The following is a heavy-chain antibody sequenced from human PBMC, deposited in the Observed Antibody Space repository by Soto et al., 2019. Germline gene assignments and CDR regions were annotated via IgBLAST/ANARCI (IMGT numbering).Heavy chain of an antibody. CDR1: AFTFSDYW. D-gene: IGHD6-13*01. V-gene: IGHV3-7*01. J-gene: IGHJ4*02. Sequence: EVQLVESGGGLVQPGGSLRLSCSASAFTFSDYWMSWVRQAPGRGLEWVAIMDRSGSHSNYVDSVKGRFIISRDNAENSLYLHINSLRAADTAVYYCGRHPDAGTVDYWGQGTLVTVSS. CDR2: MDRSGSHS. CDR3: GRHPDAGTVDY.